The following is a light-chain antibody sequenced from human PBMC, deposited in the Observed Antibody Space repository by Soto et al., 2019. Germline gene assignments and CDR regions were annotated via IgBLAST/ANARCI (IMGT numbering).Light chain of an antibody. Sequence: SSELTQPPSVSVSPGQTASITCSGDKLGEKYVSWHQQKPGQSPVAVIYQDTKRPSAIPDRFSGSNSGNTATLTISGTQAMDEADYYCQAWDRNTMLFGGGTKLTVL. J-gene: IGLJ2*01. V-gene: IGLV3-1*01. CDR1: KLGEKY. CDR3: QAWDRNTML. CDR2: QDT.